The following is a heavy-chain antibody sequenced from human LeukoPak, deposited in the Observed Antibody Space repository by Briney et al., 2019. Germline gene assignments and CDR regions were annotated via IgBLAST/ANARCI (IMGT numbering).Heavy chain of an antibody. CDR2: IRNDGSNK. V-gene: IGHV3-30*02. J-gene: IGHJ4*02. CDR3: AKDVAVAGPFHY. Sequence: GGSLRLSCEASGFTFSSYGMHWVRQAPGKGLQWVAGIRNDGSNKYYADSVRGRFTISRDNSKNTLYLQMNSLRAEDTAVYYCAKDVAVAGPFHYWGQGTLVTVSS. CDR1: GFTFSSYG. D-gene: IGHD6-13*01.